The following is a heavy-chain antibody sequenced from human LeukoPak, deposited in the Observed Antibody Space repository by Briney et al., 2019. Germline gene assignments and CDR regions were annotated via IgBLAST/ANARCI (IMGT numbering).Heavy chain of an antibody. V-gene: IGHV3-53*01. CDR1: GFTVSSNY. CDR2: IYSGGRT. Sequence: GGSLRLSRAASGFTVSSNYMSWVRQAPGKGLEWVSVIYSGGRTYYADSVKGRFTISRDNSKNTLYLQMNSLRAEDTAVYYCARDLSAFDIWGQGTMVTVSS. J-gene: IGHJ3*02. CDR3: ARDLSAFDI.